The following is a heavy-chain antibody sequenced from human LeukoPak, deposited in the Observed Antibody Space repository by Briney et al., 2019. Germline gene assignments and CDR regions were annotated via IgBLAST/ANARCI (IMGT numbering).Heavy chain of an antibody. CDR2: IHYSGST. CDR3: ARDGGYGGNFDY. Sequence: SETLSLTCTVSGGSIGSSYWSWIRQPPGKGLEWIGYIHYSGSTNYNPSLKSRATISVDTSKAHFSLKLSSATAADTAVYYCARDGGYGGNFDYWGQGTLVTVSS. J-gene: IGHJ4*02. D-gene: IGHD4-23*01. CDR1: GGSIGSSY. V-gene: IGHV4-59*12.